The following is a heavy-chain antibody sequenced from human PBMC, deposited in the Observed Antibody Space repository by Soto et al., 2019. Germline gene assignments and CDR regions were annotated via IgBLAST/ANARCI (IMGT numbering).Heavy chain of an antibody. V-gene: IGHV1-18*01. CDR3: ARGPTYYDILTGYSPPPYYYYYMDV. Sequence: QVQLVQSGAEVKKPGASVKVSCKASGYTFTSYGISWVRQAPGQGLEWMGWISAYNGNTNYAQKLQGRVTMTTDTSTSTAYMELRSLRSDDTAVYYCARGPTYYDILTGYSPPPYYYYYMDVWGKGTTVTVS. CDR1: GYTFTSYG. CDR2: ISAYNGNT. D-gene: IGHD3-9*01. J-gene: IGHJ6*03.